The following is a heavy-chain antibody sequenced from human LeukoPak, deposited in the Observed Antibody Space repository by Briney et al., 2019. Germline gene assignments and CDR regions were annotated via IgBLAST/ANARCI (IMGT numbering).Heavy chain of an antibody. J-gene: IGHJ3*02. D-gene: IGHD7-27*01. CDR1: GYTFTSYD. Sequence: ASVKVSCKASGYTFTSYDINWVRQATGQGLEWMGWMNTNSGNTGYAQKFQGRVTMTRNTSISTAYMELSSLRSEDTAVYYCARSETGIVGAFDIWGQGTMVTVSS. V-gene: IGHV1-8*01. CDR2: MNTNSGNT. CDR3: ARSETGIVGAFDI.